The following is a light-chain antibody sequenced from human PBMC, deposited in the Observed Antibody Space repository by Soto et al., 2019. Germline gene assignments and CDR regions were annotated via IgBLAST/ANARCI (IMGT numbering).Light chain of an antibody. J-gene: IGKJ1*01. CDR2: AAS. Sequence: AIRMTQSPSSFSASTGDRVTITCRASQGISSYLAWYQQKPGKAPKLLIYAASTLQSGVQSRFSGSGSGTDFTLTIRCLQSEDFATYYCKQYYSYPWTFGQGTKVDI. CDR3: KQYYSYPWT. V-gene: IGKV1-8*01. CDR1: QGISSY.